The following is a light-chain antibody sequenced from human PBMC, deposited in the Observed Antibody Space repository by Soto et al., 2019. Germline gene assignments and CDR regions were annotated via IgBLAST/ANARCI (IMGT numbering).Light chain of an antibody. Sequence: EIVMTQSPATLSVSPGERATLSCRASQSVYNNLAWYQQKPGQAPRLLIYGASSRATGIPDRFSGSGSGTDFTLTISRLEPEDFAVYYCQQYGSSLTWTFGQGTKVDIK. V-gene: IGKV3-20*01. J-gene: IGKJ1*01. CDR1: QSVYNN. CDR2: GAS. CDR3: QQYGSSLTWT.